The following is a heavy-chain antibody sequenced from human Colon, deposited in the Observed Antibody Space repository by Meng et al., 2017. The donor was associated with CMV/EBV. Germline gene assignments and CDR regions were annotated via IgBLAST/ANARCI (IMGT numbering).Heavy chain of an antibody. CDR3: ARETASAGGDYGMDV. CDR1: GFTFSSSG. J-gene: IGHJ6*02. D-gene: IGHD3-16*01. V-gene: IGHV3-30*12. Sequence: GESLKISCAASGFTFSSSGMHWVRQAPGKGLEWVALISYDGSIKYYVDSVKGRFTISRDNSKNTLSLQMNSLRAEDTAVYYCARETASAGGDYGMDVWGQGTTVTVSS. CDR2: ISYDGSIK.